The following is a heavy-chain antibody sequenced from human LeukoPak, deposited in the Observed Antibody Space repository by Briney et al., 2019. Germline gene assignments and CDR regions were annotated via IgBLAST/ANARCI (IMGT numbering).Heavy chain of an antibody. Sequence: ASVKVSCKASGYTFAIYGISWVRQAPGQGLEWMGWISSDNGYTNYAQKFQGRVTMTTDTFTNTAYMELRSLRSDDTAVYYCARAGSGRYYYYMDVWGKGTTVTVSS. J-gene: IGHJ6*03. CDR3: ARAGSGRYYYYMDV. V-gene: IGHV1-18*04. D-gene: IGHD3-10*01. CDR2: ISSDNGYT. CDR1: GYTFAIYG.